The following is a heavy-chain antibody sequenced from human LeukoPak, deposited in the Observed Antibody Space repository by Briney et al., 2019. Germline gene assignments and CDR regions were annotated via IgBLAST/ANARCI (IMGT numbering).Heavy chain of an antibody. CDR3: AKPLGDSGSYYIFDY. Sequence: GGSLRLSCAASGFTFSSYAMSWVRQAPGKGLEWVSAISGSGGSTYYADSVKGRFTISRDNPKNTLYLQMNSLRAEDTAVYYCAKPLGDSGSYYIFDYWGQGTLVTVSS. J-gene: IGHJ4*02. V-gene: IGHV3-23*01. CDR2: ISGSGGST. CDR1: GFTFSSYA. D-gene: IGHD1-26*01.